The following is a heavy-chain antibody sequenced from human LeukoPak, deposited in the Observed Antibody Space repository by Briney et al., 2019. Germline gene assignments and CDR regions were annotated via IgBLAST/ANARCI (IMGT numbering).Heavy chain of an antibody. CDR1: GFSVRKSY. CDR2: IYAGDTI. CDR3: ATIGTGDYREDS. Sequence: GGSLRLSCVVSGFSVRKSYVSWVRQAPGKGLEWVSVIYAGDTIHYADSVKGRFTISRDNSKNTVYLQMNSLRAEDTALYYCATIGTGDYREDSWGQGTLVTVSS. J-gene: IGHJ4*02. D-gene: IGHD3/OR15-3a*01. V-gene: IGHV3-66*01.